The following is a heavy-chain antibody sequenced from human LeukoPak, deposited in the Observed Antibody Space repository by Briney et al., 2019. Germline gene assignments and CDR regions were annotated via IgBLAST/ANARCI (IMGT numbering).Heavy chain of an antibody. CDR2: INPSGGST. J-gene: IGHJ6*03. V-gene: IGHV1-46*01. D-gene: IGHD3-9*01. CDR3: ARGEDVLRYFDWLLKPYYYYMDV. CDR1: GYTFTSYG. Sequence: VSVKVSCKASGYTFTSYGISWVRQAPGQGLEWMGIINPSGGSTSYAQKFQGRVTMTRDMSTSTVYMELSSLRSEDTAVYYCARGEDVLRYFDWLLKPYYYYMDVWGKGTTVTVSS.